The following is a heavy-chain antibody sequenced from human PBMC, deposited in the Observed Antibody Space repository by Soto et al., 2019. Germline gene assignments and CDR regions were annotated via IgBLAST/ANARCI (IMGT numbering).Heavy chain of an antibody. CDR1: GCTFSSYV. Sequence: SVKVSRKASGCTFSSYVISWVLHAPGKGLEWMGGIIPIFGTANYAQKFQGRVTITADESTSTVYMELRTLRPEDTAVYYCAREGLVLVPTTVNSDYYYYAMDVWGQGTTVTVSS. D-gene: IGHD4-17*01. V-gene: IGHV1-69*01. J-gene: IGHJ6*02. CDR2: IIPIFGTA. CDR3: AREGLVLVPTTVNSDYYYYAMDV.